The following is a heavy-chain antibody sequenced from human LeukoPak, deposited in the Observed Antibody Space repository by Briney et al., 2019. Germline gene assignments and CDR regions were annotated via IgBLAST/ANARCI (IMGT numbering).Heavy chain of an antibody. Sequence: GGSLRLSCAASGFTFSSYAMNWVRQAPGKGLEWVSTISGSGGSTYCADSVKGRFTISRDNSKNTLFLQMNSLTAEDTAVYYCAKDSSWYGDFDYWGQGTLVTVSS. CDR2: ISGSGGST. V-gene: IGHV3-23*01. J-gene: IGHJ4*02. CDR1: GFTFSSYA. CDR3: AKDSSWYGDFDY. D-gene: IGHD6-13*01.